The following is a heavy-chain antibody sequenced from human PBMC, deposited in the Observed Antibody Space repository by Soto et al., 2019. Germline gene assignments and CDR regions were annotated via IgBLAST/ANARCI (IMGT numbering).Heavy chain of an antibody. CDR2: ISSTTNYI. V-gene: IGHV3-21*06. CDR1: GFTFTRFS. CDR3: ARESEDLTSNFDY. J-gene: IGHJ4*02. Sequence: GGSLRLSCAASGFTFTRFSMNWVRQAPGKGLEWVSSISSTTNYIYYGDSMKGRFTISRDNAKNSLYLEMNSLRAKDTAVYYCARESEDLTSNFDYWGQGTLVTVSS.